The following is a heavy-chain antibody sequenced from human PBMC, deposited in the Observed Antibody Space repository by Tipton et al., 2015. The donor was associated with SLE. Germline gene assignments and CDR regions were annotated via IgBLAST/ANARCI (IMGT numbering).Heavy chain of an antibody. D-gene: IGHD3-10*01. J-gene: IGHJ4*02. CDR3: ARDQHVSGSFDY. CDR2: IYYSGST. Sequence: LRLSCTVSGGSISSYYWSWIRQPPGKGLEWIGYIYYSGSTNYNPSLKSRVTISVDTSKNQFSLKLSSVTAADTAVYYCARDQHVSGSFDYWGQGTLVTVSS. V-gene: IGHV4-59*01. CDR1: GGSISSYY.